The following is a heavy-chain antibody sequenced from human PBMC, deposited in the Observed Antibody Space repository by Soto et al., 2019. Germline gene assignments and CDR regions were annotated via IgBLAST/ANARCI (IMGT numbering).Heavy chain of an antibody. CDR3: AKGHEYCTNGVCTYFDY. CDR2: ISGSGGST. D-gene: IGHD2-8*01. V-gene: IGHV3-23*01. Sequence: QSGGSLRLSCAASGFTFSSYAMSWVRQAPGEGLEWVSAISGSGGSTYYADSVKGRFTISRDNSKNTLYLQMNSLRAEDTAVYYCAKGHEYCTNGVCTYFDYWGQGTLVTVSS. J-gene: IGHJ4*02. CDR1: GFTFSSYA.